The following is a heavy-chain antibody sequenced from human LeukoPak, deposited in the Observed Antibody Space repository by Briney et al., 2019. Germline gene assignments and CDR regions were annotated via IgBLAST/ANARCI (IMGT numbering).Heavy chain of an antibody. CDR1: GFTFSSYA. D-gene: IGHD3-22*01. J-gene: IGHJ4*02. V-gene: IGHV3-30*04. CDR3: ARDLGRRDYDSSGYIPLY. CDR2: ISYDGSNK. Sequence: GGSLRLSCAASGFTFSSYAMHWVRQAPGKGLEWVAVISYDGSNKYYADSVKGRLTISRDNSKNTLYLQMNSLRAEDTAVYYCARDLGRRDYDSSGYIPLYWGQGTLVTVSS.